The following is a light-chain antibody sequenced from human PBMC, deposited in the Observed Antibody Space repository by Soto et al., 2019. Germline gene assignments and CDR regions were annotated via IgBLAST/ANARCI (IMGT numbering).Light chain of an antibody. CDR1: QTMSSSY. Sequence: VLTQSPGTLCLSPGGRATISCRASQTMSSSYLAWYQHKPGQAPRLLIYGASSRASGIPHRFSGSGSGTAFTLTISRLEPEDCGLYYCQQYGGSPPYTFGQGTRLEIK. CDR2: GAS. J-gene: IGKJ2*01. CDR3: QQYGGSPPYT. V-gene: IGKV3-20*01.